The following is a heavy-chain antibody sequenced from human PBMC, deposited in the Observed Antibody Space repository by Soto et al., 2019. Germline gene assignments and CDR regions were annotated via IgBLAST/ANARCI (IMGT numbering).Heavy chain of an antibody. CDR3: ARGRIQLWLPYYYYGMDV. CDR2: MNPNSGNT. Sequence: GASVKVSCKASGYTFTSYDINWVRQATGQGLEWMGWMNPNSGNTGYAQKFQGRVTMTRNTSISTAYMELSSLRSEDTAVYYCARGRIQLWLPYYYYGMDVWRQRTTVTVSS. J-gene: IGHJ6*02. D-gene: IGHD5-18*01. CDR1: GYTFTSYD. V-gene: IGHV1-8*01.